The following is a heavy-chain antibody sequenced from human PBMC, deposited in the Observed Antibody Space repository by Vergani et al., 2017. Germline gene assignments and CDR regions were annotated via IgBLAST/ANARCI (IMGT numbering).Heavy chain of an antibody. CDR3: ARDAALRTIFGVVPMDS. CDR1: GFTFSRYW. Sequence: EVQLVESGGELVQPGGSLRLSCAASGFTFSRYWMAWDRQAPGKGLEWVANIKQDGSEKYYVDSVKGRFTISRDNAKNSLYLQLNGLRAEDTAVYYCARDAALRTIFGVVPMDSWGQGTLVSVSS. CDR2: IKQDGSEK. V-gene: IGHV3-7*01. D-gene: IGHD3-3*01. J-gene: IGHJ4*02.